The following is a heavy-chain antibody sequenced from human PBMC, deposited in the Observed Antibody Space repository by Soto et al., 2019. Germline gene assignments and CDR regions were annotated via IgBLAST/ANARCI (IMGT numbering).Heavy chain of an antibody. J-gene: IGHJ4*02. CDR3: AKGSSGFRHFDY. V-gene: IGHV3-23*01. Sequence: EVQLLESGGGLVQPEGSLRLSCAASGFTFTNYAMSWVRQAPGKELEWVSTIGGSGDSTYYADSVKGRFTISRDNSKNTLYLQINSLRAEDTAIYYCAKGSSGFRHFDYWGQGALVTVSS. D-gene: IGHD3-22*01. CDR2: IGGSGDST. CDR1: GFTFTNYA.